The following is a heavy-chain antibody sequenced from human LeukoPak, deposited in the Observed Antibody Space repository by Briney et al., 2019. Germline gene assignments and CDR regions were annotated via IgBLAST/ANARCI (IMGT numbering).Heavy chain of an antibody. J-gene: IGHJ4*02. CDR2: IYSGGST. V-gene: IGHV3-66*01. CDR3: VRERGYSGYVLGY. Sequence: GGSLRLSCAASGFTVSSNYMSWVRQSPGKGLEWVSVIYSGGSTYYADSVKGRFTISRDNSKNTLYLQMNSLRAEDTAVYYCVRERGYSGYVLGYWGQGTLVTVSS. D-gene: IGHD5-12*01. CDR1: GFTVSSNY.